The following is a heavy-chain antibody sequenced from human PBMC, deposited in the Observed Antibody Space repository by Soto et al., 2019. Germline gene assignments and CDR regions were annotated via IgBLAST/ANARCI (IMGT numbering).Heavy chain of an antibody. CDR1: GGSIDRSNYY. CDR3: ARHFVAVVIKGWGY. J-gene: IGHJ4*02. D-gene: IGHD3-10*01. Sequence: SETLSLTCHVAGGSIDRSNYYWDWLRQPPGKGLEWIGTTYYNGNAYYNPSLRSRVSMSVDTSKNQFSLKLISVTAADTAVYYCARHFVAVVIKGWGYWGQGKLVTVSS. CDR2: TYYNGNA. V-gene: IGHV4-39*01.